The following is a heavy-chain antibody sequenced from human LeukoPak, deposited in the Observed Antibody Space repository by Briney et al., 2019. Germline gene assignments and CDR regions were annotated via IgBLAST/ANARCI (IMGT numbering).Heavy chain of an antibody. Sequence: GGSLRLSCAASGFTFSSYAMSWVLQAPGKGLEWVSAVSGSGGSTYYADSVKGRFTISRDNSKNTLYLQMNSLRAEDTAVYYCAKEGSSSSGGDYWGQGTLVTVSS. V-gene: IGHV3-23*01. CDR2: VSGSGGST. CDR1: GFTFSSYA. J-gene: IGHJ4*02. D-gene: IGHD6-6*01. CDR3: AKEGSSSSGGDY.